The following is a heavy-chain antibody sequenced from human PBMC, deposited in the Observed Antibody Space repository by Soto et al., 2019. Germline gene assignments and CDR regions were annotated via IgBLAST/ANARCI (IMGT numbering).Heavy chain of an antibody. CDR3: AGMQDGALAY. CDR2: TYYRSKWYN. Sequence: SQTLSLSCAISGDRVSSNSAAWTLTRQSPSRGLEWLGRTYYRSKWYNEYAVSVKSRITIKPDTSKNQFSLQLNSVIPEDTAVYYCAGMQDGALAYWGQGSLVTVS. D-gene: IGHD1-26*01. CDR1: GDRVSSNSAA. V-gene: IGHV6-1*01. J-gene: IGHJ4*02.